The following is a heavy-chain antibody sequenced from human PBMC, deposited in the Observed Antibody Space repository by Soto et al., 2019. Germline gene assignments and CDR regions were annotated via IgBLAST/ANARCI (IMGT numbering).Heavy chain of an antibody. J-gene: IGHJ4*02. CDR2: MSGSSSTT. CDR3: AKNQERELPRVIDF. Sequence: GGFLRLSCATSGLTFSNYAMSWVRQAPGGGLEWVSSMSGSSSTTYYADSVRGRFTISRDRSKNTLYLQMSSLRAEDTALYYCAKNQERELPRVIDFWGQGTLVTVSS. D-gene: IGHD1-7*01. CDR1: GLTFSNYA. V-gene: IGHV3-23*01.